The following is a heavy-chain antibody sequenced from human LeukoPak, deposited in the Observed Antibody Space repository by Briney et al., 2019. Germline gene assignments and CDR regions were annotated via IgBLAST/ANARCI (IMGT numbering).Heavy chain of an antibody. CDR1: GFTFSSFW. J-gene: IGHJ4*01. V-gene: IGHV3-7*01. CDR3: VRDSRIEGATGAFEICGERAFVAVSSVRACAPTYVD. D-gene: IGHD1-26*01. Sequence: AGGSLRLSCAVSGFTFSSFWMSWVRQAPGKGLEWVANIQHDGSEKHYVDSVKGRFTIYRDNPKNSLYMQMNSLRAEDTALYYGVRDSRIEGATGAFEICGERAFVAVSSVRACAPTYVD. CDR2: IQHDGSEK.